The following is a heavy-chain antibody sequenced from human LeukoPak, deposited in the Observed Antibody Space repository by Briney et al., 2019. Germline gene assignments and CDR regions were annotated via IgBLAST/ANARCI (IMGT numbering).Heavy chain of an antibody. CDR3: ARAGIAAAGTDFDY. D-gene: IGHD6-13*01. J-gene: IGHJ4*02. Sequence: ASVTVSCKVSGYTFTSYDINWVRQAPGQGLERMGWMNPNSGNTGYAQKFQGRVTITRNASISTAYMELSSLRSEDTAVYYCARAGIAAAGTDFDYWGQGTLVTVSS. CDR2: MNPNSGNT. CDR1: GYTFTSYD. V-gene: IGHV1-8*03.